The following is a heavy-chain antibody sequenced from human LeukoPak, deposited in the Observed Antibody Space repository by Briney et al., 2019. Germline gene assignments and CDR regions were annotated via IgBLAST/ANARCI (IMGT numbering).Heavy chain of an antibody. CDR1: GFTFNGFW. J-gene: IGHJ6*03. D-gene: IGHD4-17*01. V-gene: IGHV3-7*01. Sequence: QAGGSLRPSCAASGFTFNGFWMSWVRQAPGKGLEWVANIKQDGSDIYYLGSVRGRFTISRDNAMNSLYLQMNSLRAEDTAVYYCTRDALYGDPSYYYMDVWGKGTTVTVSS. CDR2: IKQDGSDI. CDR3: TRDALYGDPSYYYMDV.